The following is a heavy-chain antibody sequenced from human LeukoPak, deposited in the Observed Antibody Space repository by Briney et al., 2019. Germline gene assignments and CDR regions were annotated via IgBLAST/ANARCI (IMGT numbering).Heavy chain of an antibody. CDR1: GFTFSRYS. J-gene: IGHJ3*02. Sequence: GGSLRLSCAASGFTFSRYSMNWVRQAPGKGLEWVSSISSSSSDIYYADSVKGRFTISRDNAKKSLYLQMISLRAEDTAVYYCAGHDLTLNAFDMWGKGTMVTVSP. CDR3: AGHDLTLNAFDM. V-gene: IGHV3-21*01. CDR2: ISSSSSDI. D-gene: IGHD1-14*01.